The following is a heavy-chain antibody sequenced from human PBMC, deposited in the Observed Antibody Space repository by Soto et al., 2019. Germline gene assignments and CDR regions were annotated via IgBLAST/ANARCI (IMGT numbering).Heavy chain of an antibody. V-gene: IGHV4-31*03. CDR2: IYHNGRT. D-gene: IGHD6-13*01. CDR3: ARVSATGTRWFDP. CDR1: GVSMNSGAYY. Sequence: QVQLQESGPGLVKPSQTLSLTCTVSGVSMNSGAYYWSWVRQPPGKGLEWIGYIYHNGRTYNNPSLMSRVTMSLDTSKNQFSLKLNSVSAADTAVYYCARVSATGTRWFDPWGQGTLVTVSS. J-gene: IGHJ5*02.